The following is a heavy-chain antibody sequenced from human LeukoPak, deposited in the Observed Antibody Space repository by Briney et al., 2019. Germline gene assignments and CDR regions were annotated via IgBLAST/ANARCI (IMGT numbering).Heavy chain of an antibody. J-gene: IGHJ3*01. CDR1: GLTFSNVW. CDR2: INTAGST. Sequence: PEGSLRLSCEVSGLTFSNVWMHWVRQAPGQGLVWVSRINTAGSTVYADPVKGRFTISRDNAKNMVYLQTNSLRAEDTAVYYCASFRDTDNWGRGTMVTVSS. D-gene: IGHD2-21*01. CDR3: ASFRDTDN. V-gene: IGHV3-74*01.